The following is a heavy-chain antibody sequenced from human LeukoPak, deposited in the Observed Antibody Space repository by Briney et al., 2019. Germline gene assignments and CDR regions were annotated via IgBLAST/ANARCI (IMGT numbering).Heavy chain of an antibody. CDR3: ARESVLAAPLDY. Sequence: SVKVSCKASGGTFSSYAISWVRQAPGQGLEWMGRIIPILGIANYAQKFQGRVTITADKSTSTAYMELSSLRSDDTAVYYCARESVLAAPLDYWGQGTLVTVSS. CDR2: IIPILGIA. D-gene: IGHD6-6*01. CDR1: GGTFSSYA. V-gene: IGHV1-69*04. J-gene: IGHJ4*02.